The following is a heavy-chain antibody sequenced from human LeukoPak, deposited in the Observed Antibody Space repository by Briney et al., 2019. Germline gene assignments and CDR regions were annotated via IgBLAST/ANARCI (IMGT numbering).Heavy chain of an antibody. J-gene: IGHJ4*02. CDR3: AKPSSGSSGWYPTFDY. CDR1: GVTFSSYG. Sequence: GGSLRLSCAASGVTFSSYGMHWVRQAPGKGLEWVAVISYDGSNKYYADSVKGRFTISRDNSKNTLYLQMNSLRAEDTAVYYCAKPSSGSSGWYPTFDYWGQGTLVTVSS. V-gene: IGHV3-30*18. D-gene: IGHD6-19*01. CDR2: ISYDGSNK.